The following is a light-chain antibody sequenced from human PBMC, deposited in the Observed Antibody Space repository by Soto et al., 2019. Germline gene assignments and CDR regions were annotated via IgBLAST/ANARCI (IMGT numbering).Light chain of an antibody. CDR2: EDS. J-gene: IGLJ2*01. Sequence: QSALTQPASVSGSPGQSITISCTGTSSDVGGYNYVSWYQQHPGKAPKLMIYEDSNWPSGVSNRFSGSKSGNTASLTISGLQAEDEADYYCISYTSSSTLVVFGGGTKVTVL. CDR1: SSDVGGYNY. V-gene: IGLV2-14*01. CDR3: ISYTSSSTLVV.